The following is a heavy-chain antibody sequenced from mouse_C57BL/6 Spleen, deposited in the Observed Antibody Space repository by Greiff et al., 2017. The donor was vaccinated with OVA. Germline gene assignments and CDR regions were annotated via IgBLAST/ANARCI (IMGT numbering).Heavy chain of an antibody. Sequence: VQLQQSVAELVRPGASVKLSCTASGFNIKNTYMHWVKQRPEQGLEWIGRIDPANGNTKSAPKFPGQATITADTSSKTAYLQLNSLTTEDTAIYYCARSTRRGVDVGGTGTTLTVSS. D-gene: IGHD2-1*01. J-gene: IGHJ1*03. CDR3: ARSTRRGVDV. CDR2: IDPANGNT. CDR1: GFNIKNTY. V-gene: IGHV14-3*01.